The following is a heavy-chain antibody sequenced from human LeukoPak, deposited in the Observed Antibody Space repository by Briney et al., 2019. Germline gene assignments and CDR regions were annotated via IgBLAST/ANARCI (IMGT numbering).Heavy chain of an antibody. V-gene: IGHV3-30*18. CDR1: GFTFSSYG. Sequence: GGSLRLSCVASGFTFSSYGMHWVRQAPGKGLEWVAVISYDGSNKYYADSVKGRFTISRDNSKNTLYLQMNSLRAEDTAVYYCAKDSDRSPSYWGQVTLVTVS. D-gene: IGHD3-10*01. J-gene: IGHJ4*02. CDR2: ISYDGSNK. CDR3: AKDSDRSPSY.